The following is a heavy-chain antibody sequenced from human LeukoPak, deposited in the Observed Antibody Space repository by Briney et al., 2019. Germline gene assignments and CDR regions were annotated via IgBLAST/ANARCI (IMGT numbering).Heavy chain of an antibody. J-gene: IGHJ4*02. CDR2: ISGSGGST. CDR3: AKEPDYGDYFDY. Sequence: GGSLRLSCAASGFTFSSYWMHWVRQAPGKGLEWVSAISGSGGSTYYADSVKGRFTISRDNSKNTLYLQMNSLRAEDTAVYYCAKEPDYGDYFDYWGQGTLVTVSS. CDR1: GFTFSSYW. V-gene: IGHV3-23*01. D-gene: IGHD4-17*01.